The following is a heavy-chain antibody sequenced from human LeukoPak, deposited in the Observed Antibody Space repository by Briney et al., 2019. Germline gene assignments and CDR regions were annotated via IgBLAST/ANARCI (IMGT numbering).Heavy chain of an antibody. V-gene: IGHV4-59*12. CDR2: IYYSGST. CDR3: AREGDYN. J-gene: IGHJ4*02. Sequence: SETLSLTCTVSGGSISSYYWSWIRQPPGKGLEWIGYIYYSGSTYYNPSLKSRVTISVDTSKNQFSLKLSSVTAADTAVYYCAREGDYNWGQGTLVTVSS. CDR1: GGSISSYY. D-gene: IGHD4-11*01.